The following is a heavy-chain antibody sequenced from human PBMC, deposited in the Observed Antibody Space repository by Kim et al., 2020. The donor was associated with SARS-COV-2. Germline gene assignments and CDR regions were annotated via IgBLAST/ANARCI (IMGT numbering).Heavy chain of an antibody. V-gene: IGHV3-23*01. D-gene: IGHD3-10*01. CDR3: AKLYNYYGSGRYFDL. J-gene: IGHJ2*01. Sequence: DYVKGRFTITRDTCQNPLYLQMNSLRAEDTALYYCAKLYNYYGSGRYFDLWGRGTLVTVSS.